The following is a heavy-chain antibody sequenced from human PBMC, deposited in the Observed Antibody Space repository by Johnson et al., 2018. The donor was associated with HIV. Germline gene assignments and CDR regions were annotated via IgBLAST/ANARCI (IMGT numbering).Heavy chain of an antibody. CDR3: PKEVGNYWPNAFDV. J-gene: IGHJ3*01. CDR2: ISFDGSNK. D-gene: IGHD3-22*01. Sequence: QVQLVESGGGVVQPGRSLRLSCAASGFTFSSYGMHWVRQAPGKGLEWVAVISFDGSNKYYADSVNGRFTISRDNSKNTLYLQMNSLRAEDTAVYYFPKEVGNYWPNAFDVWGQGTMLTVSS. V-gene: IGHV3-30*18. CDR1: GFTFSSYG.